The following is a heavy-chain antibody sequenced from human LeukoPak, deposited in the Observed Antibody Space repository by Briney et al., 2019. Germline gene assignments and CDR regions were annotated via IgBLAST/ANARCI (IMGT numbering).Heavy chain of an antibody. CDR2: ISGSGGST. Sequence: GGSLRLSCAASGFTFSSYAMSWVRQAPGKGLEWVSAISGSGGSTYYADSVKGRFTISRDNSKNTLYLQMNSLRAEDTAVYYSAIPIVVVPAAKNGYAFDIWGQGTMVTVSS. CDR3: AIPIVVVPAAKNGYAFDI. CDR1: GFTFSSYA. V-gene: IGHV3-23*01. J-gene: IGHJ3*02. D-gene: IGHD2-2*01.